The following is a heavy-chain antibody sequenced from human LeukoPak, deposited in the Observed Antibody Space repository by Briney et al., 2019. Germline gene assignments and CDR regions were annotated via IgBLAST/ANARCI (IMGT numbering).Heavy chain of an antibody. CDR3: AKGTSGGYYSNFDY. V-gene: IGHV3-23*01. J-gene: IGHJ4*02. D-gene: IGHD1-26*01. CDR2: ISGGGGST. CDR1: GFTFSSSW. Sequence: PGGSLRLSCVASGFTFSSSWMSWVRQAPGKGLEWVSSISGGGGSTYHADSVKDRFTISRDNSKNTLYLQMNSLRVEDTAIYYCAKGTSGGYYSNFDYWGQGTLVTVSS.